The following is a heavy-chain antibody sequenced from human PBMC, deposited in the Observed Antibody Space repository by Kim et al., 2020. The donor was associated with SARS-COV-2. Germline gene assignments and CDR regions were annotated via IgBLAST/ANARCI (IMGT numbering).Heavy chain of an antibody. CDR3: ARLTTGYSSSRGYFDY. V-gene: IGHV4-61*07. Sequence: CLKSRVTISVDTSKNLFSLKLSSVTAADTAVYYCARLTTGYSSSRGYFDYWGQGTLVTVS. J-gene: IGHJ4*02. D-gene: IGHD6-13*01.